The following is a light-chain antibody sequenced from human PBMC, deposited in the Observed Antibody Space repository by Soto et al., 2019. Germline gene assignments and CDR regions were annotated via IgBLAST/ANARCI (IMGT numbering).Light chain of an antibody. CDR2: KAS. CDR1: QSISSW. CDR3: QQYNSYSGT. Sequence: DIQMTQSPSTLSASVGDRVTITCRASQSISSWLAWYQQKPGKAPKLLVYKASSLESGVPSRFSGSGSGTEFTLTISSLQPEDFATYYCQQYNSYSGTFGQGTKVEIK. V-gene: IGKV1-5*03. J-gene: IGKJ1*01.